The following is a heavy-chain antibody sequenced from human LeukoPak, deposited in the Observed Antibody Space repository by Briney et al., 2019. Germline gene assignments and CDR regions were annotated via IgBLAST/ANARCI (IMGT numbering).Heavy chain of an antibody. CDR2: VSSRGDNT. D-gene: IGHD1-26*01. CDR1: GFTFNNAW. J-gene: IGHJ6*02. Sequence: GGSLRLSCAVSGFTFNNAWMTWVRQAPGKGLEWVSLVSSRGDNTYYADSVKGRFTISRDNSRYTLSLQMNSLRAEDTAVYYCAKDVRVGGGGMDVWGQGTPVTVSS. V-gene: IGHV3-23*01. CDR3: AKDVRVGGGGMDV.